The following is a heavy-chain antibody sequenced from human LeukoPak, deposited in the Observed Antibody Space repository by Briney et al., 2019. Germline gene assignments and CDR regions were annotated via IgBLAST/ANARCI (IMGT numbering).Heavy chain of an antibody. CDR3: XRERGHHFEY. CDR1: GFTFSDYY. CDR2: IGNSVSGNII. J-gene: IGHJ4*02. V-gene: IGHV3-11*04. Sequence: GGSLRLSCAASGFTFSDYYMSWIRQAPGKGLEWVSYIGNSVSGNIIYYADSVMGRFTISRDNAKNSLYLQMNSLRDEDTAVYXXXRERGHHFEYWGLRTLVTVSS.